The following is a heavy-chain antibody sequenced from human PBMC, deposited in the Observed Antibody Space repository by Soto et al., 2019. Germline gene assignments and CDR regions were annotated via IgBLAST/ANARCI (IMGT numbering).Heavy chain of an antibody. D-gene: IGHD2-2*01. V-gene: IGHV3-30-3*01. Sequence: QVQLVESGGGVVQGGGSLRLSCAASGFTLSGYPMHWVRQAPGKGRGRVAISANDASSENYADSVKGRFTISRDNSENTLYLQMNSLRAEDTALYYCARDGSANWYFDWYFDLWGRGTVVTVSS. CDR3: ARDGSANWYFDWYFDL. CDR1: GFTLSGYP. CDR2: SANDASSE. J-gene: IGHJ2*01.